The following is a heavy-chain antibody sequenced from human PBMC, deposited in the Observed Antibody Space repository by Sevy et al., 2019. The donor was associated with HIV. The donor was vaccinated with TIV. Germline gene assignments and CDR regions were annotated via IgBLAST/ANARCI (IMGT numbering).Heavy chain of an antibody. CDR1: GFTFSSYA. V-gene: IGHV3-30-3*01. CDR3: IPWDTIVLVPAATYYFDY. D-gene: IGHD2-2*01. Sequence: GGSLRLSCAASGFTFSSYAMHWVRQAPGKGLEWVAVISYDGSNKYYADSVKGRFTISRDNSKNTLYLQVNSLRAEDTAVYYCIPWDTIVLVPAATYYFDYWGQGTLVTVS. J-gene: IGHJ4*02. CDR2: ISYDGSNK.